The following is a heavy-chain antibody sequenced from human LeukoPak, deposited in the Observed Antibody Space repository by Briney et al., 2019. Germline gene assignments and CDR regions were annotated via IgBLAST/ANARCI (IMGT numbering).Heavy chain of an antibody. CDR2: ISASSTAI. V-gene: IGHV3-48*01. CDR3: TRDIATTVFDY. CDR1: GFIVSRNY. D-gene: IGHD4-17*01. Sequence: GGSLRLSCAASGFIVSRNYMSWVRRAPGKGLESVAHISASSTAIHYGDSVKGRFTVSRDNAKTSLYLQMNSLRAEDTAVYYCTRDIATTVFDYWGQGTLVTVSS. J-gene: IGHJ4*02.